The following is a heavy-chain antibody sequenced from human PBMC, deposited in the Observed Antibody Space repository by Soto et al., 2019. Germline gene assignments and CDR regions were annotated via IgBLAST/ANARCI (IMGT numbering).Heavy chain of an antibody. D-gene: IGHD3-10*01. CDR2: INHSGST. Sequence: QVQLQQWGAGLLKPSETLSLTCAVYGGSFSGYYWSWIRQPPGKGLEWIGKINHSGSTNYNPSLKSRVTISVDTSKNQFSLKLSSVTAADTAVYYCARGRGVIIEWGWGYYYYGMDVWGQGTTVTVSS. CDR1: GGSFSGYY. CDR3: ARGRGVIIEWGWGYYYYGMDV. V-gene: IGHV4-34*01. J-gene: IGHJ6*02.